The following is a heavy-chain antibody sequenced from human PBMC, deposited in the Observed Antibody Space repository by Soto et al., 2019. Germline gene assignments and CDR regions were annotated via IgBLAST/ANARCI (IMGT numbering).Heavy chain of an antibody. D-gene: IGHD2-8*01. CDR3: ARHPYLTMGVLNYYSYGMDV. CDR2: IYYSGST. V-gene: IGHV4-59*08. J-gene: IGHJ6*02. Sequence: QVQLQESGPGLVKPSETLSLTCTVSGGSISSYYWSWIRQPPGKGLEWIGYIYYSGSTNYNPSLKSRVTISVDTSKNHFSLKLSSVTAADTAVYYCARHPYLTMGVLNYYSYGMDVWGQGTTVTVSS. CDR1: GGSISSYY.